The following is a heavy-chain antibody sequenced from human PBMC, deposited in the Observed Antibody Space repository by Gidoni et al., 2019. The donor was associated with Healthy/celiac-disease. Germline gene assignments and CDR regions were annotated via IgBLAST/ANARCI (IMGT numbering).Heavy chain of an antibody. Sequence: QVQLVESGGGVVPPGRSLRLSCAASGFTFSSYAMHWVRQAPGKGREWVAVISDDGSNKYYADSVKGRFTISRDNSKNTLYLQMNSLRAEDTAVYYCARGRVVVAAKGVYNWFDPWGQGTLVTVSS. CDR1: GFTFSSYA. V-gene: IGHV3-30*04. CDR2: ISDDGSNK. J-gene: IGHJ5*02. D-gene: IGHD2-15*01. CDR3: ARGRVVVAAKGVYNWFDP.